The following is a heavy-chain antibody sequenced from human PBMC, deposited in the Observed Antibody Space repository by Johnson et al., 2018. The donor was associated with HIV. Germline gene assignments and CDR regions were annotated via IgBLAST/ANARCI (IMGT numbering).Heavy chain of an antibody. J-gene: IGHJ3*02. Sequence: QVQLVESGGGLVKPGGSLRLSCAASGFTFSDHYMNWIRQAPGKGLEWVSYISSSDNTTYYADSVKGRFTISRDNAKNSLYLQMNSLRAEDTAVYYCARDMRWSKAFDIWGQGTMVTVSS. CDR3: ARDMRWSKAFDI. V-gene: IGHV3-11*04. CDR1: GFTFSDHY. D-gene: IGHD3-3*01. CDR2: ISSSDNTT.